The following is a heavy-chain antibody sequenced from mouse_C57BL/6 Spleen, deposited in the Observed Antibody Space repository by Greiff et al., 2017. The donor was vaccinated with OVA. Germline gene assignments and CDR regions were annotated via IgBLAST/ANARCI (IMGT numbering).Heavy chain of an antibody. CDR3: ASPAYYSNNWYFDV. Sequence: EVQRVESGGGLVQPGGSLSLSCAASGFTFTDYYMSWVRQPPGKALEWLGFIRNKANGYTTEYSASVKGRFTISRDNSQSILYRQMNALRAEDSATYYCASPAYYSNNWYFDVWGTGTTVTVSS. CDR2: IRNKANGYTT. CDR1: GFTFTDYY. V-gene: IGHV7-3*01. D-gene: IGHD2-5*01. J-gene: IGHJ1*03.